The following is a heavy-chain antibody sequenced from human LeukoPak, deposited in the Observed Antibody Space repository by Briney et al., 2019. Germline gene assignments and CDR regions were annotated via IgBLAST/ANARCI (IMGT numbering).Heavy chain of an antibody. V-gene: IGHV3-9*01. CDR3: AKENYYDSSGYLDY. D-gene: IGHD3-22*01. CDR1: GFTFDDYA. CDR2: ISWNSGSI. J-gene: IGHJ4*02. Sequence: GGSLRLSCAASGFTFDDYAMHWVRHAPGKGLEWGSGISWNSGSIGYADSVKGRFTISRDNAKNSLYLQMNSLRAEDTALYYCAKENYYDSSGYLDYWGQGTLVTVSS.